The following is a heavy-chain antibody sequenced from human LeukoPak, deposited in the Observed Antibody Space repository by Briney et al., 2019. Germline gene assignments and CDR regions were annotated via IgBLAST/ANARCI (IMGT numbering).Heavy chain of an antibody. D-gene: IGHD2-2*01. J-gene: IGHJ6*03. CDR1: GYTFTSYD. CDR3: ARVYVGGYCSSTSCRRGYYYYYMDV. V-gene: IGHV1-8*01. CDR2: MNPNSGNT. Sequence: ASVKVSCKASGYTFTSYDINWVRQATGQGLEWMGWMNPNSGNTGYAQKFQGRVTMTRNTSISTAYMELSSLRSEDTAVYYRARVYVGGYCSSTSCRRGYYYYYMDVWGKGTTVTVSS.